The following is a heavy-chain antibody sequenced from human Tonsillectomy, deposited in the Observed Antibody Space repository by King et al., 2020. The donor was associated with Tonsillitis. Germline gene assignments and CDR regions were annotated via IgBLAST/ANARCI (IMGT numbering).Heavy chain of an antibody. CDR3: ARGRITIFGVVINYYYGMDV. CDR1: GGSFSGYY. CDR2: INHSGST. D-gene: IGHD3-3*01. V-gene: IGHV4-34*01. J-gene: IGHJ6*02. Sequence: VQLQQWGAGLLKPSETLSLTCAVYGGSFSGYYWSWIRQPPGKGLEWSGEINHSGSTNYNPSLKSRVTISVDTSKNQFSLKLSSVTAADTAVYYCARGRITIFGVVINYYYGMDVWGQGTTVTVSS.